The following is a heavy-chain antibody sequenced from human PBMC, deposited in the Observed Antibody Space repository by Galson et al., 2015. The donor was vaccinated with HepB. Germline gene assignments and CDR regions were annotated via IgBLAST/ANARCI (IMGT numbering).Heavy chain of an antibody. D-gene: IGHD3-22*01. CDR1: GFTFGIYA. J-gene: IGHJ2*01. Sequence: SLRHSCAASGFTFGIYAIHWVRQAPGKGLQYVSGLSGNGISTYYADSVKGRFTISRDNSKNTLYLQMTSLRAEDTALYYCVKDPHVDNTGYYYSTGYFDLCGRGTLVTVSS. CDR2: LSGNGIST. V-gene: IGHV3-64D*06. CDR3: VKDPHVDNTGYYYSTGYFDL.